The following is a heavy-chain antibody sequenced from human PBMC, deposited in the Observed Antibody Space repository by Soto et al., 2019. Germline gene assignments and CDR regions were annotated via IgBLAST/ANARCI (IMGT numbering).Heavy chain of an antibody. Sequence: QVQLVQSGAEVKKPGASVKVSCKTSGYIFTSYAMHWVRQAPGQRPEWMGWINAGNGNTKYAQNFVDRVTFTRDTSASTVYMELTSLRSDDTAVYYCARRNTAPADYWGQGTLVTVSS. CDR2: INAGNGNT. V-gene: IGHV1-3*01. J-gene: IGHJ4*02. CDR1: GYIFTSYA. CDR3: ARRNTAPADY.